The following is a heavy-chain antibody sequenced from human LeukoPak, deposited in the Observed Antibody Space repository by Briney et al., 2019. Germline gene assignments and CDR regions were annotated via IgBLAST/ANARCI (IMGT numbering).Heavy chain of an antibody. CDR2: INHGGVT. J-gene: IGHJ6*03. CDR3: ARGRNWQTFYHYYMDV. CDR1: GGSFSGHY. D-gene: IGHD1-14*01. Sequence: SETLSLACSVSGGSFSGHYWTWLRQTPGKGLEWMGEINHGGVTNYNPSLKSRVSISIDTSTNEISLNMSSVTAADTGIYYCARGRNWQTFYHYYMDVWGKGATVTVS. V-gene: IGHV4-34*01.